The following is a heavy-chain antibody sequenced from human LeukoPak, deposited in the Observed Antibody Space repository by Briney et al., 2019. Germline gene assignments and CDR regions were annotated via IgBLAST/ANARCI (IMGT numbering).Heavy chain of an antibody. J-gene: IGHJ4*02. CDR3: ARWPRGAAAAYLDY. D-gene: IGHD6-13*01. CDR1: GYTFTNYW. V-gene: IGHV5-51*01. Sequence: GESLKISCKASGYTFTNYWIGWVRQMPGKGLEWMGMFSPGDSDIGYSPSFQGQVTISADESINTAYLQWSSLRASDTAIYYCARWPRGAAAAYLDYWGQGTLVTVSS. CDR2: FSPGDSDI.